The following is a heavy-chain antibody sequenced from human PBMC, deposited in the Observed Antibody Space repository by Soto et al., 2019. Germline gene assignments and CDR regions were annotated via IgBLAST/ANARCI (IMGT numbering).Heavy chain of an antibody. CDR3: ARASFYGSASYYQNWFVP. J-gene: IGHJ5*02. Sequence: ASVKVSCKASGYTFTSRYMHWVRQAPGQGLEWMGGIIPIFGKAKYSQKFQGRVTITTDASTSTAYMELSSLRSEDTAVYYCARASFYGSASYYQNWFVPWGQGTLVTVS. D-gene: IGHD3-10*01. V-gene: IGHV1-69*05. CDR1: GYTFTSRY. CDR2: IIPIFGKA.